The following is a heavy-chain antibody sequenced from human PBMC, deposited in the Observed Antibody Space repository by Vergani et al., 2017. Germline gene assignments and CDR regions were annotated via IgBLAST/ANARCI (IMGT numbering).Heavy chain of an antibody. Sequence: EVQLLESGGNLVQPGGSLRLSCAASGFTFTNFAMTWVRQAPGEGLEWVSGISGSGGFTYYADSVKGRFTISRDNSKNTMFLQMNNLRAEDTAVYYCAKDRGVVVPAAFFDYWGQGTLVTVSS. J-gene: IGHJ4*02. CDR3: AKDRGVVVPAAFFDY. CDR1: GFTFTNFA. V-gene: IGHV3-23*01. D-gene: IGHD2-2*01. CDR2: ISGSGGFT.